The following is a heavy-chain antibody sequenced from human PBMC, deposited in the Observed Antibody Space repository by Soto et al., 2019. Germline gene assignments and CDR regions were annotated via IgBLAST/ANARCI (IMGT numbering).Heavy chain of an antibody. Sequence: SETLSLTCTVSGGSISSGGYYWSWIRQPPGKGLEWIGNIHYNGNTNYSPSLKSRVTISVDTSKNHFSLKLSSVTAADTSEDYWASHNDSLSQRTAVPVSS. CDR1: GGSISSGGYY. CDR3: ASHNDS. CDR2: IHYNGNT. J-gene: IGHJ5*01. V-gene: IGHV4-61*03.